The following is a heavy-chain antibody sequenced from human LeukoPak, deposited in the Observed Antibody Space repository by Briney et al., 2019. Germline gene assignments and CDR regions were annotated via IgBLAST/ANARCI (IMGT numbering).Heavy chain of an antibody. J-gene: IGHJ4*02. D-gene: IGHD3-3*01. Sequence: GVSVKVSCKASGYTFTGYYMHWVRQAPGQGLEWMGWINPNSGGTNYAQKFQGRVTMTRDTSISTAYMELSRLRSDDTAVYYCARDFWSGYPFDYWGQGTLVTVSS. CDR1: GYTFTGYY. CDR2: INPNSGGT. V-gene: IGHV1-2*02. CDR3: ARDFWSGYPFDY.